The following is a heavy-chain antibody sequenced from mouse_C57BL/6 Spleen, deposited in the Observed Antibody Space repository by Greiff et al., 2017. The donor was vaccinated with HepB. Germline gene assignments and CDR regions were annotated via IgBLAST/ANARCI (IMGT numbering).Heavy chain of an antibody. D-gene: IGHD2-3*01. V-gene: IGHV2-9-1*01. CDR2: IWTGGGT. J-gene: IGHJ4*01. CDR1: GFSLTSYA. Sequence: VKLVESGPGLVAPSQSLSITCTVSGFSLTSYAMSWVRQPPGKGLEWLGVIWTGGGTNYNSALKSRLSISKDNSKSQVFLKMNSLQTDDTARYYCARGGGYYYYYAMDYWGQGTSVTVSS. CDR3: ARGGGYYYYYAMDY.